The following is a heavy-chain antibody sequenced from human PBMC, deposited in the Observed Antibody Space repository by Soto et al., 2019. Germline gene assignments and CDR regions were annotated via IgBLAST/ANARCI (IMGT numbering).Heavy chain of an antibody. V-gene: IGHV1-18*04. CDR3: ARDREYGGNSGGAAFDI. J-gene: IGHJ3*02. D-gene: IGHD2-21*02. CDR1: GYTFTSYC. CDR2: ISAYNGNT. Sequence: ASVKVSCKASGYTFTSYCISWVRQAPGQGLEWMGWISAYNGNTNYAQKLQGRVTMTTDTSTSTAYMELRSLRSDDTAVYYCARDREYGGNSGGAAFDIWGQGTMVTVSS.